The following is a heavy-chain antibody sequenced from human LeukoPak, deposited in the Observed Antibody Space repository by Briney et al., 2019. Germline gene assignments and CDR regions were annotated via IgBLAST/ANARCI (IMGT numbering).Heavy chain of an antibody. CDR2: IDSDGSST. V-gene: IGHV3-74*01. J-gene: IGHJ5*01. Sequence: PGGSLRLSCAASGLTFSGYWVHWVRQAPGKGLVRVSRIDSDGSSTIYADSVKGRFTISRDNDKNTVHLQMNSLRVEDTAVYYCARDVPHNWFDSWGQGILVTVSS. CDR1: GLTFSGYW. CDR3: ARDVPHNWFDS.